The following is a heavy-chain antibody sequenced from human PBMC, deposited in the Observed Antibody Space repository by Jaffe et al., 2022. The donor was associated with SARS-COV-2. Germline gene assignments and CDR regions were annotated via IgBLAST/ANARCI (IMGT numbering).Heavy chain of an antibody. CDR1: GYTFTSNY. J-gene: IGHJ6*02. CDR2: INPSGGST. Sequence: QVQLVQSGAEVKKPGASVKVSCKASGYTFTSNYMHWVRQAPGQGLEWMGIINPSGGSTNYAQKFQGRVTMTRDTSTSTVYMELSSLRSEDTAVYYCARGTTGTSFPYYYFYGMDVWGRGTTVTVSS. V-gene: IGHV1-46*01. CDR3: ARGTTGTSFPYYYFYGMDV. D-gene: IGHD1-1*01.